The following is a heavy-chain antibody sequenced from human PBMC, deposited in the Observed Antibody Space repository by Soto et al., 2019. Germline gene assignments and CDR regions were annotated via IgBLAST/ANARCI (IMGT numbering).Heavy chain of an antibody. Sequence: GGSLRLSCAASGFTFSSYAMSWVRQAPGKGLEWVSAISGSGGSTYYADSVKGRFTISRDNSKNTLYLQMNSLRAEDTAVYYCAKATMATIIVGRMDVWGQGTTVTVSS. CDR1: GFTFSSYA. CDR2: ISGSGGST. D-gene: IGHD5-12*01. CDR3: AKATMATIIVGRMDV. J-gene: IGHJ6*02. V-gene: IGHV3-23*01.